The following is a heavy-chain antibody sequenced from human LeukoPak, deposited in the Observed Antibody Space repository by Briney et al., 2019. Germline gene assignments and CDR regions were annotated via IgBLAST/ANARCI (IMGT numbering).Heavy chain of an antibody. V-gene: IGHV3-23*01. J-gene: IGHJ6*02. CDR3: AKGLAAAIYYGMDV. CDR1: GFTFSSYA. D-gene: IGHD6-13*01. Sequence: GGSLRLSCAASGFTFSSYAMTWVRQAPGKGLEWVSTINRSGSTYDADSVKGRFTISRDNSKNTLYLQMNSLRAEDTAVYYCAKGLAAAIYYGMDVWGQGTTVTVSS. CDR2: INRSGST.